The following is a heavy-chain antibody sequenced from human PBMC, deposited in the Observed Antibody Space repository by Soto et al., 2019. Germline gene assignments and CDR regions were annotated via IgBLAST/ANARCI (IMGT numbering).Heavy chain of an antibody. CDR1: TVYIIRGGYY. J-gene: IGHJ4*02. Sequence: PFDTLSLTCTVWTVYIIRGGYYWRRLRRHPWKGLEWIWYIYYSWSTYYNPSLKSRVTISVDTSKNQFSLKLSSVTAADTAVYYCARGPTYSSGYMDYWGQGTVVTVSS. D-gene: IGHD3-22*01. V-gene: IGHV4-31*03. CDR3: ARGPTYSSGYMDY. CDR2: IYYSWST.